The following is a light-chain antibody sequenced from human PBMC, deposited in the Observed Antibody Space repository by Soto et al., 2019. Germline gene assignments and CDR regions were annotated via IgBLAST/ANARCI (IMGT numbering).Light chain of an antibody. J-gene: IGKJ2*01. CDR3: QQYGSSHT. CDR2: GAS. Sequence: EIVLTQSPGTLSLSPGERATLSCRASQSVSSSYLAWYQQKPCQAPRLLIYGASSRATGIPDRFSGSGSGTDFTLTIGRLEPEDFAVYYCQQYGSSHTFGQGTKLEIK. CDR1: QSVSSSY. V-gene: IGKV3-20*01.